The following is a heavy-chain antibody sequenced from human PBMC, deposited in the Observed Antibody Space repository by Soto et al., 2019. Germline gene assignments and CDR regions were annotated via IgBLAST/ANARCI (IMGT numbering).Heavy chain of an antibody. V-gene: IGHV3-72*01. D-gene: IGHD4-4*01. CDR3: GRGGYRHYSAYYYYALDV. Sequence: PGGSLRLSCVASGFTLSDYYVDWVRQAPGKGLEWVGRTRDKLNSYTTEYAASVEGRFTISRDDSKNSLYLQLNSLNTEDTAVYYCGRGGYRHYSAYYYYALDVWGQGTTVTVSS. CDR2: TRDKLNSYTT. CDR1: GFTLSDYY. J-gene: IGHJ6*02.